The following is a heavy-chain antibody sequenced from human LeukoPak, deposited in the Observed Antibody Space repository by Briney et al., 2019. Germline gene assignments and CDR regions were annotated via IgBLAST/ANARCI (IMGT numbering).Heavy chain of an antibody. D-gene: IGHD4-17*01. CDR2: ISSSGTTI. CDR1: GFTFSSYE. Sequence: GGSLRLSCAASGFTFSSYEMNWVRQAPGKGLEWLSYISSSGTTIKYADPVKGRFTISRDNAKNSLYLQVNSLRAEGTAVYYCARIMITVTTSDYWGQGTLVTVSS. J-gene: IGHJ4*02. V-gene: IGHV3-48*03. CDR3: ARIMITVTTSDY.